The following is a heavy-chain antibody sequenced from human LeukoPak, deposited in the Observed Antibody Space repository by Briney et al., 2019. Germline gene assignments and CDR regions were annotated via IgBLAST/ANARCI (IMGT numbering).Heavy chain of an antibody. Sequence: GDSVKVSCKASGYTFNVYYMHWVRQAPGQGLELMGWINPNSGGTNYAQKFQGRVTMTRDTSISTAYMELSRLRSDDTAVYYCARDRGITMVRGVTLFHNNWFDPWGQGTLVTVSS. J-gene: IGHJ5*02. CDR1: GYTFNVYY. V-gene: IGHV1-2*02. CDR2: INPNSGGT. D-gene: IGHD3-10*01. CDR3: ARDRGITMVRGVTLFHNNWFDP.